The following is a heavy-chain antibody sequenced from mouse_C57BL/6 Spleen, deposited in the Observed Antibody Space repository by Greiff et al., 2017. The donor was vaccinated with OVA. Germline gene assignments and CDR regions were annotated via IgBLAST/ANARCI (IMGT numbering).Heavy chain of an antibody. J-gene: IGHJ3*01. Sequence: QVQLQQSGAELMKPGASVKLSCKATGYTITGYWIEWVKQRPGHGLEWIGEILPGSGSTNYNEKFQGKATFTADTSSNTAYLQLNSLTTEDSAIYYCANFYYGFAYWGQGTLVTVAA. D-gene: IGHD2-1*01. V-gene: IGHV1-9*01. CDR3: ANFYYGFAY. CDR1: GYTITGYW. CDR2: ILPGSGST.